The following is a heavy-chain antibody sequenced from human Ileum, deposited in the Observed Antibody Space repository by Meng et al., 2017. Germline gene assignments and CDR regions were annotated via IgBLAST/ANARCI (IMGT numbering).Heavy chain of an antibody. CDR3: ARLARNPDY. CDR2: IKVDGNEK. J-gene: IGHJ4*02. CDR1: GFTFSNYW. Sequence: GEALKTSCAASGFTFSNYWMTWVRQAPGKGLEWVATIKVDGNEKYYVDSVKGRFTISRDNAKDSLYLQMNNLRAEDTALYYCARLARNPDYWGQGTLVTVSS. V-gene: IGHV3-7*01.